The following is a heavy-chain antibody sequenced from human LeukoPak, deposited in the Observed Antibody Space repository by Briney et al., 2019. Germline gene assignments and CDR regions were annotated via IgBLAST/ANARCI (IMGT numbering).Heavy chain of an antibody. J-gene: IGHJ4*02. CDR2: ISHTGSTM. Sequence: GGSLRLSCAASGFRFSSYSMNWVRQAPGKGLEWVSYISHTGSTMSYADSVKGRFTISRDNSKNTLYLQMNSLRAEDTAVYYCAKESIVVVTATSYFDYWGQGTLVTVSS. D-gene: IGHD2-21*02. CDR3: AKESIVVVTATSYFDY. V-gene: IGHV3-48*01. CDR1: GFRFSSYS.